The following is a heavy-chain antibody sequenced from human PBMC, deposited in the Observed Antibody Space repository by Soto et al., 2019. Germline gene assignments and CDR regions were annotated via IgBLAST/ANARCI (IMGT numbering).Heavy chain of an antibody. CDR3: ARRILEHGYYYMDV. Sequence: GGSLRLSCAASGFTFSDYYMSWIRQAPGKGLEWVSYISSSGSTIYYADSVKGRFTISRDNAKNSLYLQMNSLRAEDTAVYYCARRILEHGYYYMDVCGKGTTVTVSS. D-gene: IGHD1-1*01. CDR2: ISSSGSTI. V-gene: IGHV3-11*01. CDR1: GFTFSDYY. J-gene: IGHJ6*03.